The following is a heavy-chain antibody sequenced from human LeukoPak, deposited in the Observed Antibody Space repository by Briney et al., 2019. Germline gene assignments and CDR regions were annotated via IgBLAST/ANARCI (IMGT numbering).Heavy chain of an antibody. D-gene: IGHD2-15*01. CDR3: ARGPDIVVVVAAREDPGFDY. CDR2: INHSGST. V-gene: IGHV4-34*01. Sequence: KPSETLSLTCAVYGGSFSGYYWSWIRQPPGKGLEWIGEINHSGSTNYNPSLKSRVTISVDTSKNQFSLKLSSVTAADTAVYYCARGPDIVVVVAAREDPGFDYWGQGTLVTVSS. J-gene: IGHJ4*02. CDR1: GGSFSGYY.